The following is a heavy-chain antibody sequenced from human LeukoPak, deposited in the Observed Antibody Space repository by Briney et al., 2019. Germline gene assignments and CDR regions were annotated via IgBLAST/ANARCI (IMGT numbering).Heavy chain of an antibody. Sequence: SETLSLTCAVSGGSISSSNWWSWVRQPPGKGLEWIGEIYHSGSTNYNPSLKSRVTISVDTSKNQFSLKLSSVTAADTAVYYCARHLPSTVTGAFDIWGQGTMVTVSS. J-gene: IGHJ3*02. CDR3: ARHLPSTVTGAFDI. CDR2: IYHSGST. V-gene: IGHV4-4*02. CDR1: GGSISSSNW. D-gene: IGHD4-17*01.